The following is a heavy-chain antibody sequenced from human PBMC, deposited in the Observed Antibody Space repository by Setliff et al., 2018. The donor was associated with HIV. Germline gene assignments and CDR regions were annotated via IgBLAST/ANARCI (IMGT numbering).Heavy chain of an antibody. J-gene: IGHJ1*01. CDR2: IYYSGST. V-gene: IGHV4-39*01. CDR3: ARQSVRGGYYYGSGSYYREYFQQ. D-gene: IGHD3-10*01. Sequence: PSETLSLTCTVSGGPISTDHNWGWFRQPPGKGLEWIGSIYYSGSTYHNPPLKSRVTISVDTSKKQFSLKLSSVTAADTAVYYCARQSVRGGYYYGSGSYYREYFQQWGQGTLVTVSS. CDR1: GGPISTDHN.